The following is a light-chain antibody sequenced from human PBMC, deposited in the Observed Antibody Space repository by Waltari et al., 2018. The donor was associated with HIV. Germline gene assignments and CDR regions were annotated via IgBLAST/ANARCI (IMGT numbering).Light chain of an antibody. CDR3: AAWDDSLLYV. Sequence: QSVLTQPPSASGTPGQRVTISCSGSSSNIGSNYVYWYQQLPETAPKLLIYRNNQRPSGVPDRFAGSKSGTSASLAISGVRSEDEADYYCAAWDDSLLYVFGTGTKVTVL. CDR2: RNN. V-gene: IGLV1-47*01. J-gene: IGLJ1*01. CDR1: SSNIGSNY.